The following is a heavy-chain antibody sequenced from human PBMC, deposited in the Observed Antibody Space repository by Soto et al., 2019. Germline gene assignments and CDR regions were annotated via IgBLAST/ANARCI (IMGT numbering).Heavy chain of an antibody. CDR3: AKDVYYGPFDY. V-gene: IGHV3-30*18. CDR2: ISYDGSNK. J-gene: IGHJ4*02. D-gene: IGHD3-10*01. Sequence: HPGGSLRLSCAASGFTFSSYGMHWVRQAPGKGLEWVAVISYDGSNKYYADSVKGRFTISRDNSKNTLYLQMNSLRAEDTAVYYCAKDVYYGPFDYWGQGTLVTVSS. CDR1: GFTFSSYG.